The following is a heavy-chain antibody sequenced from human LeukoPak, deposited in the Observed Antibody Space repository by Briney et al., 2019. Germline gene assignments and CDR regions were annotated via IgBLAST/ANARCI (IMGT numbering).Heavy chain of an antibody. CDR2: IYYSGST. CDR1: GGSISSSSYY. CDR3: ARDGSGGSYLLDI. Sequence: SETLSLTCTVSGGSISSSSYYWGWIRQPPGKGLEWIGSIYYSGSTYYNPSLKSRVTISVDTSKNQFSLKLSSVTAADTAVYYCARDGSGGSYLLDIWGQGTMVTVSS. V-gene: IGHV4-39*07. J-gene: IGHJ3*02. D-gene: IGHD1-26*01.